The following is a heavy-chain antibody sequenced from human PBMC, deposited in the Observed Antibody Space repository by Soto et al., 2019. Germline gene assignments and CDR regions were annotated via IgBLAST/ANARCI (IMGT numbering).Heavy chain of an antibody. CDR2: IIHNLGLT. J-gene: IGHJ4*02. CDR3: AIAIGYAYEY. D-gene: IGHD5-18*01. V-gene: IGHV1-69*02. CDR1: GGTFSNYN. Sequence: QVHLVQSGTERKKPGSSVTVSCQLSGGTFSNYNINWGRQAPGQGLEGMGRIIHNLGLTEYTQRFHGRVTFTAEKYMFTAFLEVSNLRSEDTAVYYCAIAIGYAYEYWGQGTLVIVTS.